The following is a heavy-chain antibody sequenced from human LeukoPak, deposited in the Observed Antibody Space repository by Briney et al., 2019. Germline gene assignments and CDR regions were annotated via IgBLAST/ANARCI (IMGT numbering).Heavy chain of an antibody. Sequence: PSETLSLTCAVYDGSLSGYYWSWIRQPPGKGLEWIGEINHSGSTNYNPSLKSRVTISVDTSKNQFSLKLSSVTAADTAVYYCARAAAAGTLGYYYYYGMDVWGQGTTVTVSS. V-gene: IGHV4-34*01. CDR1: DGSLSGYY. CDR2: INHSGST. CDR3: ARAAAAGTLGYYYYYGMDV. J-gene: IGHJ6*02. D-gene: IGHD6-13*01.